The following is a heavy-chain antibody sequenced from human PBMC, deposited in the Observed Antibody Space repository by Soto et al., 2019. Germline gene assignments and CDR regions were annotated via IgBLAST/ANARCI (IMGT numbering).Heavy chain of an antibody. D-gene: IGHD6-19*01. CDR2: ISAYNGNT. CDR3: AIEKPLSGYSSGWYYFDY. J-gene: IGHJ4*02. Sequence: ASVKPSSNASGCTFTTNGISWVRPAPAQGLEWMGWISAYNGNTNYAQKLQGRVTMTTDPYTSTAYVGLRSMTSDDTAVYYCAIEKPLSGYSSGWYYFDYWGQRTLV. CDR1: GCTFTTNG. V-gene: IGHV1-18*04.